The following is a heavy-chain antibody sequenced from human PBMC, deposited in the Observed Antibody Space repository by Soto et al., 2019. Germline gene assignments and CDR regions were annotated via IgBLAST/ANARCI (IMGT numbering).Heavy chain of an antibody. CDR1: GGTFSSYT. CDR2: IIPILGIA. D-gene: IGHD1-26*01. J-gene: IGHJ6*02. Sequence: QVQLVQSGAEVKKPGSSVKVSCKASGGTFSSYTISWVRQAPGQGLEWMGRIIPILGIANYAQKFQGRVTITADKSTSTAYMERSSLRSEDTAVYYCARDHRGGSFYYSYGMDVWGQGTTVTVSS. CDR3: ARDHRGGSFYYSYGMDV. V-gene: IGHV1-69*08.